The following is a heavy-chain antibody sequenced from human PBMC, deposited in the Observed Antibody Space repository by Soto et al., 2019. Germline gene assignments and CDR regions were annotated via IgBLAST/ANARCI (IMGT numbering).Heavy chain of an antibody. CDR1: GFTFSSYG. CDR2: ISYDGSNK. D-gene: IGHD1-26*01. J-gene: IGHJ3*02. Sequence: GGSLRLSCAASGFTFSSYGMHWVRQAPGKGLEWVAVISYDGSNKYYADSVKGRFTISRDNSKNTLYLQMNSLRAEDTAVYYGAKDHGDYSGSWNSFDIWGQGTMVTVSS. V-gene: IGHV3-30*18. CDR3: AKDHGDYSGSWNSFDI.